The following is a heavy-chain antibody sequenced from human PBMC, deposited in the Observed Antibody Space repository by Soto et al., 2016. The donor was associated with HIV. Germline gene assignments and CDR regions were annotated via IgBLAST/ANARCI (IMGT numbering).Heavy chain of an antibody. CDR3: ARVGYCSSTNCYPLGAFDI. CDR1: GFTFDDYG. D-gene: IGHD2-2*01. V-gene: IGHV3-20*04. CDR2: INWNGGRT. J-gene: IGHJ3*02. Sequence: EVQLVESGGGVVRPGGSLRLSCVASGFTFDDYGMSWVRQAPGKGLEWVSGINWNGGRTGYGDSVKGRFTISRDNAKNGLYLQMNSLRAGDTALYYCARVGYCSSTNCYPLGAFDIWGQGTMVTVSS.